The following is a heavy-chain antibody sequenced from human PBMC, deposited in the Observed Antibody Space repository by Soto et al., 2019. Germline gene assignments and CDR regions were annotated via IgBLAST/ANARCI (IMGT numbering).Heavy chain of an antibody. V-gene: IGHV1-69*01. J-gene: IGHJ5*02. CDR1: GGTFSSYA. D-gene: IGHD6-6*01. CDR3: ARVSGRIAARPRRDNWFDP. Sequence: QVQLVQSGAEVKKPGSSVKVSCKASGGTFSSYAISWVRQAAGQGLEWMGGIIPIFGTANYAQKFQGRVTITSDESTRTAYMELSSLRPEDTAVYYCARVSGRIAARPRRDNWFDPWGQGPLVTFSS. CDR2: IIPIFGTA.